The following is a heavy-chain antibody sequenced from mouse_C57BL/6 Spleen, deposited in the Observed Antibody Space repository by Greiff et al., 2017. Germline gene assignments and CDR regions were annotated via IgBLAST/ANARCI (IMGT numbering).Heavy chain of an antibody. CDR1: EYEFPSHD. J-gene: IGHJ3*01. CDR2: INSDGGST. CDR3: ARHVSDRAWFAY. Sequence: EVQLVESGGGLVQPGESLKLSCESNEYEFPSHDMSWVRKTPEKRLELVAAINSDGGSTYYPATMERRFIISRDNTKKTLYLQLSSLRSEATALYYCARHVSDRAWFAYWGQGTLVTVSA. V-gene: IGHV5-2*01.